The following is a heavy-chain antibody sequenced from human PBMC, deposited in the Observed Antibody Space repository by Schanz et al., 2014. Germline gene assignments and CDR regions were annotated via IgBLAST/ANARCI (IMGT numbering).Heavy chain of an antibody. Sequence: VQLVESGGGLAQPGGSLRLSCAASGFTFSNYAMNWVRQAPGKGLKWVSGIRGSGGSTYYADSVKGRFTISRDNSKNTLYLRMNSLRAEDTAVYYCAKETFGSGDYFDYWGQGALVTVSS. J-gene: IGHJ4*02. CDR3: AKETFGSGDYFDY. V-gene: IGHV3-23*04. D-gene: IGHD3-10*01. CDR1: GFTFSNYA. CDR2: IRGSGGST.